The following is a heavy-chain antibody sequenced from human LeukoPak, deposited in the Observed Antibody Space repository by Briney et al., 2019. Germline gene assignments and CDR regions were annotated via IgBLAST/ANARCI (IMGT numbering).Heavy chain of an antibody. CDR2: INWNGGST. Sequence: PGGSLRLSCAASGFTFSSYWMSWVRQAPGKGLEWVSGINWNGGSTGYADSVKGRFTISRDNAKNSLYLQMNSLRAEDTALYYCARATAMVTIAYWGQGTLVTVSS. D-gene: IGHD5-18*01. CDR1: GFTFSSYW. CDR3: ARATAMVTIAY. V-gene: IGHV3-20*04. J-gene: IGHJ4*02.